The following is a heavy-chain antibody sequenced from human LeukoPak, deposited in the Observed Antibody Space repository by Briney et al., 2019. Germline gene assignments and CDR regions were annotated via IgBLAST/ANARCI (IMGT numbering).Heavy chain of an antibody. V-gene: IGHV4-39*07. CDR1: GDSISSPSSY. Sequence: SETLSLTCTVSGDSISSPSSYWGWIRQPPEKGLEWTATIHSSGSTYSNPSLKSRVTISVHTSKNQLSLKLISLTAADTAVYYCARILARQFTSFSDSRPYSYYYMDVWGKGTTVTVSS. J-gene: IGHJ6*03. CDR3: ARILARQFTSFSDSRPYSYYYMDV. CDR2: IHSSGST. D-gene: IGHD2-21*01.